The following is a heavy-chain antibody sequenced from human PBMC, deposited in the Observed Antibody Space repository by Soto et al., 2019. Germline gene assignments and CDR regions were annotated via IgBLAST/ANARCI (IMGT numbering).Heavy chain of an antibody. CDR3: AKDAVYNDGLWLVAN. CDR1: GLSFSRYA. Sequence: EVQLLESGGGLVQPGGSLRLSCAASGLSFSRYARMWVRQAPGKGQEWVAGMTGSGGDIRYADSVKGRFTISKDNSKNTLYLQMNSLRAEDTAIYYCAKDAVYNDGLWLVANWGQGTLVTVSS. V-gene: IGHV3-23*01. CDR2: MTGSGGDI. D-gene: IGHD5-12*01. J-gene: IGHJ4*02.